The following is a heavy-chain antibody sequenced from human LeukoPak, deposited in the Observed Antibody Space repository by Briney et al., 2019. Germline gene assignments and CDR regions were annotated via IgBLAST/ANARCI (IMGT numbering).Heavy chain of an antibody. D-gene: IGHD5-18*01. CDR2: IYYSGST. J-gene: IGHJ4*02. Sequence: SETLSLTCTVSGGSISSGGYYWSWIRQHPGKGLEWIVYIYYSGSTYYNPSLKSRVTISVDTSKNQFSLKLSSVTAADTAVYYCARVSSNRYSYGRFDYWGQGTLVTVSS. V-gene: IGHV4-31*03. CDR3: ARVSSNRYSYGRFDY. CDR1: GGSISSGGYY.